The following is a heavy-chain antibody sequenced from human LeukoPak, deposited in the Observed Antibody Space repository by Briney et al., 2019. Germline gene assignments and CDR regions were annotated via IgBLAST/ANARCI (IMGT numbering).Heavy chain of an antibody. CDR1: GGSISSSNW. Sequence: SETLSLTCAVSGGSISSSNWRSWVRQPPGKGLEWIGEIYHSGSTNYNPSLKSRVTISVDKSKNQFSLKLSSVTAADTAVYYCARVSLEYGSGSYYFDYWGQGTLVTVSS. CDR2: IYHSGST. CDR3: ARVSLEYGSGSYYFDY. V-gene: IGHV4-4*02. J-gene: IGHJ4*02. D-gene: IGHD3-10*01.